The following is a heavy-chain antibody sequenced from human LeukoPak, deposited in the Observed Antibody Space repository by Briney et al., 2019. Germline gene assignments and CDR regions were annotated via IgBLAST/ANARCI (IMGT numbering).Heavy chain of an antibody. J-gene: IGHJ4*02. Sequence: GGSLRLSCAASGFTFSSYAMSWVRQAPGKGLEWVSAISGSGGSTYYADSVKGRFTISRDNSKNTLYLQMNSLRAEDTAVYFCAKAAYFYASGSYYNDYWGQGTLVTVSS. CDR1: GFTFSSYA. CDR2: ISGSGGST. CDR3: AKAAYFYASGSYYNDY. D-gene: IGHD3-10*01. V-gene: IGHV3-23*01.